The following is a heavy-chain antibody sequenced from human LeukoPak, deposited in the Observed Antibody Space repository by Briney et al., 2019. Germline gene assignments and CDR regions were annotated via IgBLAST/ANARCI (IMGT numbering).Heavy chain of an antibody. D-gene: IGHD3-10*01. V-gene: IGHV1-2*02. J-gene: IGHJ6*03. CDR1: GYTFTGYN. CDR3: ARVGIGWGNYYYHYMDV. CDR2: LYPNSDGT. Sequence: GASVKLSCKASGYTFTGYNMHRVRHPPGQGHERRGGLYPNSDGTHYAQTFKGRVTMTRDKSNSTAYIQLSSLRPDHPAMYYTARVGIGWGNYYYHYMDVWGKGTTVTVSS.